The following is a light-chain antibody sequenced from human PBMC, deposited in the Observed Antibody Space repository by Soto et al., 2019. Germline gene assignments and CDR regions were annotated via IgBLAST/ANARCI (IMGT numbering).Light chain of an antibody. Sequence: DVVMTQSPLSLPVTLGQPASISCRSSQSLVYSDGNTYLSWLQQRPGQSPRRLIYKVSNRDSGVPDRFSGSVSGTDFTLKISRVEAEDVGIYYCMQGTHWPPITFGQGTRLEIK. CDR2: KVS. V-gene: IGKV2-30*01. J-gene: IGKJ5*01. CDR1: QSLVYSDGNTY. CDR3: MQGTHWPPIT.